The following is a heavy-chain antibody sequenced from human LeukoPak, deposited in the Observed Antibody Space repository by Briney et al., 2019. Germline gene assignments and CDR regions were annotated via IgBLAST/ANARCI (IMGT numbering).Heavy chain of an antibody. D-gene: IGHD3-22*01. V-gene: IGHV1-18*01. CDR3: ARVFTMIVVDPKMGAFDI. CDR1: GYTFTSYG. CDR2: ISAYNGNT. Sequence: ASVKVSCKASGYTFTSYGISWVRPAPGQGLEWMGWISAYNGNTNYAQKLQGRVTMTTDTSTSTAYMELRSLRSEDTAVYYCARVFTMIVVDPKMGAFDIWGQGTMVTVSS. J-gene: IGHJ3*02.